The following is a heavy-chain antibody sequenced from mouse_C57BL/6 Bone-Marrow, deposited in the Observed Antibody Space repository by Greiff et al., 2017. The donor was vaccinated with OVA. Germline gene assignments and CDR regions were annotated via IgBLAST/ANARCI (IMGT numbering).Heavy chain of an antibody. J-gene: IGHJ4*01. Sequence: QVHVKQSGPGLVQPSQSLSITCTVSGFSLTSYGVHWVRQSPGKGLEWLGVIWSGGSTDYNAAFISRLGISKDNSNSKVFFKMHSLQADDTAIYYCVRNWYYGSSYGAMDYWGQGTSVTVSS. CDR1: GFSLTSYG. V-gene: IGHV2-2*01. D-gene: IGHD1-1*01. CDR3: VRNWYYGSSYGAMDY. CDR2: IWSGGST.